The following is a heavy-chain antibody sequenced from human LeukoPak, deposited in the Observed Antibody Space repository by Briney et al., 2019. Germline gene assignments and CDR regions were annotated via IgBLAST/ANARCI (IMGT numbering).Heavy chain of an antibody. J-gene: IGHJ6*03. CDR3: ARGLRGYCRGGSCKRGYYYYYMDV. CDR1: GYTFSSYD. Sequence: GASVKVSCKASGYTFSSYDINWVRQATGQGLEWLGWMNPNSGNTGYAQKFQGRVTITRNTSISTAYMELSSLRSEDTAVYYCARGLRGYCRGGSCKRGYYYYYMDVWGKGTTVTVSS. D-gene: IGHD2-15*01. CDR2: MNPNSGNT. V-gene: IGHV1-8*03.